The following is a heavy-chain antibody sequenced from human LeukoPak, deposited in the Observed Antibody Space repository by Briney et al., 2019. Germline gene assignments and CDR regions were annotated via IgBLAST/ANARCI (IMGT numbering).Heavy chain of an antibody. V-gene: IGHV3-53*01. J-gene: IGHJ3*02. CDR3: ARDRDAFDI. CDR2: IYSGGST. Sequence: GGSRGLSCAASGLTVSTSYISWFRQAPEKGLEWVSVIYSGGSTYYADSVKGRFTISRDNSKNTLYLQMNSLRAEDTAVYYCARDRDAFDIWGQGTMVTVSS. CDR1: GLTVSTSY.